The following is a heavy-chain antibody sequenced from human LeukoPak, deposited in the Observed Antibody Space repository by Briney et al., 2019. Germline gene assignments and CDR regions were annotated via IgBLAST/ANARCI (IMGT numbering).Heavy chain of an antibody. V-gene: IGHV3-23*01. CDR3: AKGAYDFMDV. CDR2: ISGSGGRT. D-gene: IGHD3-3*01. J-gene: IGHJ6*04. Sequence: GRSLRLSCAASGFTFSSYAMHWVRQAPGKGLEWVSAISGSGGRTFYADSVKGRFTISRDNSKNTLYLQMNSLRVEDTAIYYCAKGAYDFMDVWGNGTTVTVSS. CDR1: GFTFSSYA.